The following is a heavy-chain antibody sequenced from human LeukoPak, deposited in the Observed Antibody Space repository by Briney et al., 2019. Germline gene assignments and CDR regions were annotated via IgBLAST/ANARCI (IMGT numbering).Heavy chain of an antibody. Sequence: PGGSLRLSCAASGFTFSSYAMHWVRQAPGKGLEWVAVISYDGSNKYYADSVKGRFTISRDNSKNTLYLQMNSLRAEDTAVYYCAREGGVIAVAGPDYFDYWGQGTLVTVSS. CDR3: AREGGVIAVAGPDYFDY. D-gene: IGHD6-19*01. CDR2: ISYDGSNK. J-gene: IGHJ4*02. V-gene: IGHV3-30-3*01. CDR1: GFTFSSYA.